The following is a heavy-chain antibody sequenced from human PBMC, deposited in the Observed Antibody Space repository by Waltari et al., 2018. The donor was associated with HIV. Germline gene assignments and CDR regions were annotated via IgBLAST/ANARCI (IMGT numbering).Heavy chain of an antibody. V-gene: IGHV4-59*01. D-gene: IGHD6-13*01. J-gene: IGHJ4*02. CDR1: GGSIISYY. CDR2: IYYSGST. CDR3: ARSQYSSSWAAGY. Sequence: QVQLQESGPGLVKPSETLSLPCTVSGGSIISYYWSCIRQPPGKGLEWIGYIYYSGSTNYNPSLKSRVNISVDTSKNQFSLKLSSVTAADTAVYYCARSQYSSSWAAGYWGQGTLVTVSS.